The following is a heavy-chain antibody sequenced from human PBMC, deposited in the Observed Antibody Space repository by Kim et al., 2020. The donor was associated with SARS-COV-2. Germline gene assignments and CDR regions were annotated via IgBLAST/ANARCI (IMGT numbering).Heavy chain of an antibody. CDR2: IRSKANSYAT. CDR1: GFTFSGSA. Sequence: GGSLRLSCAASGFTFSGSAMHWVSQASGKGLEWVGRIRSKANSYATAYAASVKGRFTISRDDSKNTAYLQMNSLKTEDTAVYYCTRKNCSGGSCYSDYWGQGTLVTVSS. CDR3: TRKNCSGGSCYSDY. D-gene: IGHD2-15*01. J-gene: IGHJ4*02. V-gene: IGHV3-73*01.